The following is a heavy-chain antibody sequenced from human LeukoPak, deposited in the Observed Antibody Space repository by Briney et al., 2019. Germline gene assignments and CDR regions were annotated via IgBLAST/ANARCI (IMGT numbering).Heavy chain of an antibody. J-gene: IGHJ4*02. CDR3: VKSWSRAFDS. CDR2: ISQDAGRT. V-gene: IGHV3-7*01. Sequence: LGESLRLSCAASGFTFRSYWMSWVRQAPGKGLEWVGHISQDAGRTDLADSVKGRFTISRDYATNSLFLHMSRLRAEDTAVYYCVKSWSRAFDSWGQGTLVSVSS. CDR1: GFTFRSYW. D-gene: IGHD1-1*01.